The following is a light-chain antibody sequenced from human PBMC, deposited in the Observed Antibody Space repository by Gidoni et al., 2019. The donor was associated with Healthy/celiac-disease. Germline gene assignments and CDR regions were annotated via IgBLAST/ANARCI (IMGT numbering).Light chain of an antibody. J-gene: IGLJ1*01. V-gene: IGLV3-19*01. CDR3: NSQASSGNYP. CDR2: GEN. CDR1: IVRNYY. Sequence: SFEPPQDLAVFVVLGKTVRITCQGDIVRNYYASWYQQKPGKAPVLIIYGENNRPSGIPHRFSGSSSGNTASLTITGAQAEDEADYYCNSQASSGNYPFGAGTKVTVL.